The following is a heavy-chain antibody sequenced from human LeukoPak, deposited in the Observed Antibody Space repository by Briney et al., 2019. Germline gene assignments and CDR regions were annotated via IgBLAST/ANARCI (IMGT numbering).Heavy chain of an antibody. Sequence: GGSLRLSCAVSGLTFTNYWMSWVRQAPGKGLEWVANIKTDGSEKYYVDSVKGRFTISRDNAKDSLYLQMNSLRAEDTAVYYCARGGSLTGYYVYWGQGTLVTASS. CDR2: IKTDGSEK. CDR1: GLTFTNYW. D-gene: IGHD3-9*01. J-gene: IGHJ4*02. CDR3: ARGGSLTGYYVY. V-gene: IGHV3-7*04.